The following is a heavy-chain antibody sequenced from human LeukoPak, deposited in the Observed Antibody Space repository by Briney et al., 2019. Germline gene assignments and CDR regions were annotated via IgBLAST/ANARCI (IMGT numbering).Heavy chain of an antibody. CDR2: IKSKTDGGTT. J-gene: IGHJ4*02. CDR3: TTGYCSSTSCSTLDY. D-gene: IGHD2-2*01. V-gene: IGHV3-15*01. CDR1: GFTFSNAW. Sequence: RGSLRLSCAASGFTFSNAWMSWVRQAPGKGLEWVGRIKSKTDGGTTDYAAPVKGRFTISRDDSKNTLYLQMNSLKTEDTAVYYCTTGYCSSTSCSTLDYWGQGTLVTVSS.